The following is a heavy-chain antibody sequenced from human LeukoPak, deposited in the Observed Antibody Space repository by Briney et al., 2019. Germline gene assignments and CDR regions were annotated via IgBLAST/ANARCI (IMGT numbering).Heavy chain of an antibody. J-gene: IGHJ6*04. D-gene: IGHD4-11*01. CDR2: ITGYNDNT. Sequence: ASVKVSCKASGYTFTDYGVTWVRQAPGQGLEWMGWITGYNDNTNYAQNLQGRLTMTADTSTTTSYMELRNLTSDDTAVYYCARGGVTSAFMDVWGKGTTVTVSP. V-gene: IGHV1-18*01. CDR3: ARGGVTSAFMDV. CDR1: GYTFTDYG.